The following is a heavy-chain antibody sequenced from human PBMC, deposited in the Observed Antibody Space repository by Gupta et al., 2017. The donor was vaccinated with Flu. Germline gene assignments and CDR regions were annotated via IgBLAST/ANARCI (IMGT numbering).Heavy chain of an antibody. D-gene: IGHD3-3*01. CDR1: GFTFSSYA. Sequence: EVQLVESGGGLVQPGGSLRLSCSASGFTFSSYAMHWVRQAPGKGLEYVSAISSNGGSTYYADSVKGRFTISRDNSKNTLYLQMSSLRAEDTAVYYCVKAGWGERFWSGDYDYWGQGTLVTVSS. J-gene: IGHJ4*02. CDR2: ISSNGGST. V-gene: IGHV3-64D*06. CDR3: VKAGWGERFWSGDYDY.